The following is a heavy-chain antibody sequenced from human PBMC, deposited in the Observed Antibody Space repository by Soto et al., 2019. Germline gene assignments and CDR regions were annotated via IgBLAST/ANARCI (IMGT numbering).Heavy chain of an antibody. J-gene: IGHJ6*03. D-gene: IGHD3-10*01. CDR2: IYPGDSDT. V-gene: IGHV5-51*01. CDR1: GYSFISYW. CDR3: ARLRYGSGTYSYYYYMDV. Sequence: GESLKISCKGSGYSFISYWIGWVRQMPGKGLEWMGIIYPGDSDTRYSPSFQGQVTISADKSIRTAYLQWSSLKASDTAMYYCARLRYGSGTYSYYYYMDVWGKGTTVTVSS.